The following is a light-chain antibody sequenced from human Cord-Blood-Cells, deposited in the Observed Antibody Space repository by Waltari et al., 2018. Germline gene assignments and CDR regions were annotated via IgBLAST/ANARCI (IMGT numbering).Light chain of an antibody. CDR2: YKSDSDK. J-gene: IGLJ3*02. Sequence: QAVLTQPSSLSASPGASASLTCTLRSGINVGTYRIYWYQQKPVSPPQYLLRYKSDSDKQQVSGFPSHFSGSKDASANAGILLISGLQSEDEADYYCMIWHSSAWVFGGGTKLTVL. CDR3: MIWHSSAWV. CDR1: SGINVGTYR. V-gene: IGLV5-45*02.